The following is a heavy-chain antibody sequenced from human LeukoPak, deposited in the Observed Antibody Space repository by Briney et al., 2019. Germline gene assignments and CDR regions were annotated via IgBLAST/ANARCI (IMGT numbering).Heavy chain of an antibody. D-gene: IGHD3-9*01. CDR2: INHSGSA. J-gene: IGHJ6*02. V-gene: IGHV4-34*01. Sequence: SETLSLTCAGDGGSFSHYSWSWIRQSPGKGLEWIGEINHSGSANYNPSLKSRVTISVDTSKNQFSLKLSSVTAADTAVYYCARLPYDILTGYLYYYYGMDVWGQGTTVTVSS. CDR3: ARLPYDILTGYLYYYYGMDV. CDR1: GGSFSHYS.